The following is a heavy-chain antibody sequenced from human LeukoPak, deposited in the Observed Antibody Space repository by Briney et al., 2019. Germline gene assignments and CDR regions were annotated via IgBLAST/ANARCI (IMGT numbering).Heavy chain of an antibody. D-gene: IGHD2-15*01. Sequence: PGGSLRLSCAASGFTFSTYSMSWVRQAPGKRLEWVSSISSSSSYIYYADSVKGRFTTSRDNAKNSLYLQMNSLRAEDTAVYYCARGYCRGGSCYFNYFDYWGQGTLVTVSS. CDR3: ARGYCRGGSCYFNYFDY. V-gene: IGHV3-21*01. J-gene: IGHJ4*02. CDR2: ISSSSSYI. CDR1: GFTFSTYS.